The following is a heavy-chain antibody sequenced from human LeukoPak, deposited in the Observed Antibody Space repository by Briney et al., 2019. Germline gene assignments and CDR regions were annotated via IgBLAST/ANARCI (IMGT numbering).Heavy chain of an antibody. D-gene: IGHD5-12*01. CDR1: GGTFSSYA. CDR2: IIPILGIA. Sequence: SVKVSCKASGGTFSSYAISWVRQAPGQGLEWMGRIIPILGIANYAQKFQGRVTITADKSTSTAYMELSSLRSEATAVYYCARVRVATMAADYWGQGTLVTVSS. J-gene: IGHJ4*02. V-gene: IGHV1-69*04. CDR3: ARVRVATMAADY.